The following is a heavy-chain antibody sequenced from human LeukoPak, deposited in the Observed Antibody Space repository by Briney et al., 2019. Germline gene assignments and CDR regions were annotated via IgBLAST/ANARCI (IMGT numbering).Heavy chain of an antibody. CDR3: ARDRGYDWYCYYYYYMDV. D-gene: IGHD5-12*01. J-gene: IGHJ6*03. V-gene: IGHV3-33*01. CDR1: GFTFSSYG. Sequence: GGSLRLSCAASGFTFSSYGMHWVRQAPGKGLEWVAVIWYDGSNKYYADSVKGRFTISRDNSKNTLYLQMNSLRAEDTAMYYCARDRGYDWYCYYYYYMDVWGKGTTVTVSS. CDR2: IWYDGSNK.